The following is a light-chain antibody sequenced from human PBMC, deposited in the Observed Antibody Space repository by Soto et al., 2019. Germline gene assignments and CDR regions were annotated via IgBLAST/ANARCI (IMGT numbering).Light chain of an antibody. CDR2: AAS. CDR3: QQSYRSPYT. CDR1: QSINIY. J-gene: IGKJ2*01. Sequence: IQLTQSPSSLSASVGDRVTVTCRASQSINIYLNWYQQKPGKAPTLLIYAASSLQSGVPSRFSGGGSRTYFTLTISRLQPEDFATYYCQQSYRSPYTFGQGTKLEI. V-gene: IGKV1-39*01.